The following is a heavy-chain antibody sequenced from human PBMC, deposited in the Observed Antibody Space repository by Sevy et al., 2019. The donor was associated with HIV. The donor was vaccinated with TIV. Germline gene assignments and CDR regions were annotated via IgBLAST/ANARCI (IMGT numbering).Heavy chain of an antibody. D-gene: IGHD2-8*01. J-gene: IGHJ4*02. CDR1: GFTFTNYW. CDR3: TRDMYGIDY. CDR2: VDNDGSGT. V-gene: IGHV3-74*01. Sequence: GGSLRLSCAASGFTFTNYWMHWVRQAPGKGLVWVSRVDNDGSGTNYADFVKGRLTISRDNAKNTVYLQMNSLRAEDTAVYYCTRDMYGIDYWGQGTLVTVSS.